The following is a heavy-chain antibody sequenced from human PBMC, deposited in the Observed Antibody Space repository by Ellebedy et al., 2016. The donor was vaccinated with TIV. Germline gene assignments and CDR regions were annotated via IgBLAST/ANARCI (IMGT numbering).Heavy chain of an antibody. CDR2: INPSGGST. J-gene: IGHJ4*02. CDR3: ARSRSSGWLHTPDY. CDR1: GYTFSNYF. Sequence: AASVKVSCKASGYTFSNYFMHWVRQAPGQRLEWMGIINPSGGSTTYTQKLQGRVTMTRDTSTSTVYMELSSLRSEDTALYYCARSRSSGWLHTPDYWGQGTLVTVSS. V-gene: IGHV1-46*04. D-gene: IGHD6-19*01.